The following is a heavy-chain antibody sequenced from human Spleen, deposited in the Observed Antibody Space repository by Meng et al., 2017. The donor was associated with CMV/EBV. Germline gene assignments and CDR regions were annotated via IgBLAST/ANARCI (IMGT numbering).Heavy chain of an antibody. J-gene: IGHJ4*02. CDR3: ARGSAKAWNYPDY. CDR1: GFTFSSYA. Sequence: GESLKISCAASGFTFSSYAMHWVRQAPGKGLEWVAVISYDGSNKCYADSVKGRFTISRDNSKNTLYLQMNSLRAEDTAVYYCARGSAKAWNYPDYWGQGTLVTVSS. V-gene: IGHV3-30-3*01. CDR2: ISYDGSNK. D-gene: IGHD1-1*01.